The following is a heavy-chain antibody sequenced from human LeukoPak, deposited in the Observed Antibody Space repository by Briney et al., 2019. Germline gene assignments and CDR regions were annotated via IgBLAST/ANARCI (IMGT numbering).Heavy chain of an antibody. CDR2: IYYSGST. J-gene: IGHJ3*02. V-gene: IGHV4-59*08. Sequence: SETLSPTCTVPGGSISSYYWSWIRQPPGKGLEWIGYIYYSGSTNYNPSLKSRVTISVDTSKNQFSLKLSSVTAADTAVYYCACQTNDAFDIWGQGTMVTVSS. CDR3: ACQTNDAFDI. CDR1: GGSISSYY.